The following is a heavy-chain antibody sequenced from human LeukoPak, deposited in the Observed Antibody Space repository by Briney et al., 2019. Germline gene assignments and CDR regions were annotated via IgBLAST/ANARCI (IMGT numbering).Heavy chain of an antibody. CDR3: AREARGSGYYYPDY. D-gene: IGHD3-22*01. V-gene: IGHV4-61*01. CDR1: GGSISSSSYY. CDR2: IYYSGST. Sequence: SETLSLTCTVSGGSISSSSYYWGWIRQPPGKGLEWIGYIYYSGSTNYNPSLKSRVTISVDTSKNQFSLKLSSVTAADTAVYYCAREARGSGYYYPDYWGQGTLVTVSS. J-gene: IGHJ4*02.